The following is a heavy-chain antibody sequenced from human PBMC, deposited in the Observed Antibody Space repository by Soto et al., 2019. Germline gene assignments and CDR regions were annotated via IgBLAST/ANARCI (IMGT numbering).Heavy chain of an antibody. CDR3: AKALVWGSYRTPDY. D-gene: IGHD3-16*02. CDR2: ISYDGSNK. V-gene: IGHV3-30*18. CDR1: GFTFSSYG. J-gene: IGHJ4*02. Sequence: QVQLVESGGGVVQPGRSLRLSCAASGFTFSSYGMHWVLQAPGKGLEWVAVISYDGSNKYYADYVKGRFTISRDNSKNTLYLQMNSLRAEDTAVYYCAKALVWGSYRTPDYWGQGTLVTVSS.